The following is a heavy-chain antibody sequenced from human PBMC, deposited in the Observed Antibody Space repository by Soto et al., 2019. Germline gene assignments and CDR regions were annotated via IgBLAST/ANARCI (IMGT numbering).Heavy chain of an antibody. CDR3: VRFWPPPYSDALTDYTDAFDY. V-gene: IGHV3-74*01. J-gene: IGHJ4*02. CDR1: GFTFGNYW. CDR2: VNPDGSGA. Sequence: GGSLRLSCAASGFTFGNYWMHWVRQAPGKGLVWVSRVNPDGSGATYADSVKGRFTISRDNAKNTLYLQMNSLRGDDTAVYYCVRFWPPPYSDALTDYTDAFDYWGQGTLVTVSS. D-gene: IGHD3-9*01.